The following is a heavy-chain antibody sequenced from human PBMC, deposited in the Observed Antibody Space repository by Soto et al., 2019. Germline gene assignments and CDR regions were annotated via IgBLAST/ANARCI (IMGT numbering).Heavy chain of an antibody. D-gene: IGHD2-21*02. CDR1: GYTFTSYY. Sequence: ASVKVSCKASGYTFTSYYMHWVRQAPGQGLEWMGIINPSGGSTSYAQKFQGRVTMTGDTSTSTAYMELSSLSSEDTAVYYCARDLLAYCGGDCSPNWFDPWGQGTLVTVSS. CDR3: ARDLLAYCGGDCSPNWFDP. J-gene: IGHJ5*02. CDR2: INPSGGST. V-gene: IGHV1-46*01.